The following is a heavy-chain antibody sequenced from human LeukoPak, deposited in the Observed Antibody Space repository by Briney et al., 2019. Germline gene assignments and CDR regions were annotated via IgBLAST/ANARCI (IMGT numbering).Heavy chain of an antibody. D-gene: IGHD3-10*01. CDR2: FDPEDGET. V-gene: IGHV1-24*01. CDR1: GYTLTELS. J-gene: IGHJ3*02. CDR3: ATGAPSTMVRGVMRRAFDI. Sequence: ASVKVSCKVSGYTLTELSMHWVRQAPGKGLEWMGGFDPEDGETIYAQKFQGRVTMTEDTSTDTAYMELSSLRSEDTAVYYCATGAPSTMVRGVMRRAFDIWGQGTMVTVSS.